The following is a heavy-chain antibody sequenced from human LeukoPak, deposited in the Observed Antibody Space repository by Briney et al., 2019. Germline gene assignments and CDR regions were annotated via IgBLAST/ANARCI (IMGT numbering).Heavy chain of an antibody. CDR1: GGSISSSSYY. Sequence: SETLSLTCTVSGGSISSSSYYWGWIRQPPGKGLEWIGSIYYSGSTYYNPSLKSRVTISVDTSKNQFSLKLSSVIAADTAVYYCARDAKLEVTYFDYWGQGTLVTVSS. J-gene: IGHJ4*02. CDR2: IYYSGST. D-gene: IGHD5-18*01. V-gene: IGHV4-39*07. CDR3: ARDAKLEVTYFDY.